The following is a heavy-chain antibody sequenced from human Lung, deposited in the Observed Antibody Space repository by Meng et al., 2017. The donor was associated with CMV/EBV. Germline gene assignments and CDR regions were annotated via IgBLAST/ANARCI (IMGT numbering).Heavy chain of an antibody. D-gene: IGHD6-19*01. Sequence: GESXKISCAASGFTFSDSAMYWVRQASGKGLEWVGRIRSKASNYATTYAASVEGRFTISRDDSKNMVYLEMNSLKIEDTALYYCCRPTAVASSPTDYWGQGXLVTVSS. J-gene: IGHJ4*02. CDR2: IRSKASNYAT. V-gene: IGHV3-73*01. CDR3: CRPTAVASSPTDY. CDR1: GFTFSDSA.